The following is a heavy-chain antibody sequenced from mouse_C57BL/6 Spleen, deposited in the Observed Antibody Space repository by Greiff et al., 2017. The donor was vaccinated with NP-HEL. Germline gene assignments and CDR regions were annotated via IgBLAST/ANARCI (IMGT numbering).Heavy chain of an antibody. CDR3: ATSYYSNYVNYYAMDY. D-gene: IGHD2-5*01. CDR1: GFTFSDYG. Sequence: EVQGVESGGGLVKPGGSLKLSCAASGFTFSDYGMHWVRQAPEKGLEWVAYISSGSSTIYYADTVKGRFTISRDNAKTTLFLQMTSLRSEDTAMYYCATSYYSNYVNYYAMDYWGQGTSVTVSS. CDR2: ISSGSSTI. J-gene: IGHJ4*01. V-gene: IGHV5-17*01.